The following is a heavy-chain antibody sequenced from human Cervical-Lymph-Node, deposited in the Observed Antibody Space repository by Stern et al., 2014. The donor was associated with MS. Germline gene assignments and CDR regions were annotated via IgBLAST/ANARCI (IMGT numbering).Heavy chain of an antibody. J-gene: IGHJ2*01. CDR2: ISGSNGNT. CDR1: GFTFRIYA. Sequence: EVQLLESGGGPVQPGESLRLSCAASGFTFRIYAMAWVRQAPGKGLEWVSSISGSNGNTYYADSVKGRFTISRDNAKNTLFLQMSSLTAEDAAIYFCARDPNSSRYFDLWGRGTLVAVSS. D-gene: IGHD2/OR15-2a*01. CDR3: ARDPNSSRYFDL. V-gene: IGHV3-23*01.